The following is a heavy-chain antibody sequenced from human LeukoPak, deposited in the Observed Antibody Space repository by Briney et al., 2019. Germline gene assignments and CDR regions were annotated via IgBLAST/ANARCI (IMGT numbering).Heavy chain of an antibody. D-gene: IGHD6-13*01. J-gene: IGHJ4*02. CDR1: GGSISSSSYY. Sequence: SETLSLTCTVSGGSISSSSYYWGWIRQPPGKGLEWIGSIYYSGSTYYNPSLKSRVTISVDTSKNQFSLKLSSVTAADTAVYYCASGGAAAIDYWGQGTLVTVSS. V-gene: IGHV4-39*07. CDR3: ASGGAAAIDY. CDR2: IYYSGST.